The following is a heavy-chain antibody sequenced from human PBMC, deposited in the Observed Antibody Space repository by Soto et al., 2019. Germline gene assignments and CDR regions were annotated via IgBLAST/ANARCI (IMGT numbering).Heavy chain of an antibody. D-gene: IGHD3-10*01. CDR3: AKEGGGLGDFVHH. V-gene: IGHV3-30*18. Sequence: GGSLRLSCAASGFTFSSYGMHWVRQAPGKGLEWVTGILYDGSDKYYADSVKGRFTISRENSKNTLYLQMNSLRTEDSAVYYCAKEGGGLGDFVHHWGQGTPVTVSS. J-gene: IGHJ4*02. CDR1: GFTFSSYG. CDR2: ILYDGSDK.